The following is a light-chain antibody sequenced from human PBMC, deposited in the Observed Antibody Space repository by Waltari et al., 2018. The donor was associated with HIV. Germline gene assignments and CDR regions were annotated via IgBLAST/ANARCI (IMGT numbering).Light chain of an antibody. J-gene: IGLJ2*01. Sequence: QSVLTQPASVSGSPGQSITISCSGTNDDIGSYIYFSWYQQHPGKAPKLLIYEVSSRPSGVSGRFSGSKSGHTASLTISGIQTEDEAHYYCTSYTSASTVVFGGGTKLTVL. CDR3: TSYTSASTVV. CDR2: EVS. V-gene: IGLV2-14*01. CDR1: NDDIGSYIY.